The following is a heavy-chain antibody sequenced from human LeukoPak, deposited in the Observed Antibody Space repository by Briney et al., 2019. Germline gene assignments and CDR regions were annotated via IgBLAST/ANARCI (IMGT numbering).Heavy chain of an antibody. D-gene: IGHD3-10*01. CDR2: ISGSGTSI. Sequence: GGSLRLSCAASGFTFSNYEINWVRQAPGRGLEWISYISGSGTSIYHADSVKGRFTISRDNAKNSVYLQMNSLRAEDTAVYYCARETYYGSGSYSDFALDYRGQGTLVTVSS. V-gene: IGHV3-48*03. J-gene: IGHJ4*02. CDR3: ARETYYGSGSYSDFALDY. CDR1: GFTFSNYE.